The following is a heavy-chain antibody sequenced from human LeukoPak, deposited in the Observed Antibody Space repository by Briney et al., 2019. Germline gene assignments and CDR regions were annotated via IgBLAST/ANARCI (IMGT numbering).Heavy chain of an antibody. CDR3: ARDRSVGVLPAPPFDF. Sequence: TSETLSLTCTVSGYSISSTYYWGWIRQPPGKGLEWVGSVFHSGNTYYNPSLKSRLTISADTSKNQFSLTLTSVTAADTAVHYCARDRSVGVLPAPPFDFWGQGTLVTVSS. J-gene: IGHJ4*02. CDR1: GYSISSTYY. CDR2: VFHSGNT. V-gene: IGHV4-38-2*02. D-gene: IGHD6-6*01.